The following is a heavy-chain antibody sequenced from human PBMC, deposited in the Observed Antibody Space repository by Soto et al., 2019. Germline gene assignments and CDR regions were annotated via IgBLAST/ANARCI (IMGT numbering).Heavy chain of an antibody. CDR3: ARDRYSDNVGLFDESAD. CDR2: ILPRLGLT. V-gene: IGHV1-69*01. D-gene: IGHD3-22*01. J-gene: IGHJ4*02. CDR1: GGTFGNYG. Sequence: QVQLVQSGAEVKKPGSSVKVSCKASGGTFGNYGISWVRQAPGQGLEWMGGILPRLGLTKSAQGFQGRVTFIAEESTNTGYRELSSLRPEDTAVFCCARDRYSDNVGLFDESADWGQGTLGTVSS.